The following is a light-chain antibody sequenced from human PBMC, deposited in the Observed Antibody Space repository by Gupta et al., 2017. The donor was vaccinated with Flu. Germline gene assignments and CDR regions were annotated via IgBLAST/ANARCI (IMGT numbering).Light chain of an antibody. CDR3: QQTKNFPPRI. J-gene: IGKJ2*01. V-gene: IGKV1-12*01. CDR1: QSISGW. Sequence: DIQMTQSPSFVSASVGDRVSINCRASQSISGWLTWYKQKAGEAPKLLIFATSSWQTGVPSRFSGSGSGTDFTLTITNRQPEDFAPYYCQQTKNFPPRIFGQGTKVEIK. CDR2: ATS.